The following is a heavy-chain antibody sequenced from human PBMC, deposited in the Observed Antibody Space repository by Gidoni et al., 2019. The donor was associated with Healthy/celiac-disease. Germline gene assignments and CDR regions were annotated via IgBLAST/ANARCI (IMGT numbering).Heavy chain of an antibody. J-gene: IGHJ4*02. D-gene: IGHD6-19*01. Sequence: EVQLVESGGGLVQPGRSLRLSCTASGLTFGDYAMSWFRQAPGKGLEWVGFIRSKAYGGTTEYAASVKGRFTISRDDSKSIAYLQMNSLKTEDTAVYYCTRSGYSSGWYGVYFDYWGQGTLVTVSS. V-gene: IGHV3-49*03. CDR2: IRSKAYGGTT. CDR3: TRSGYSSGWYGVYFDY. CDR1: GLTFGDYA.